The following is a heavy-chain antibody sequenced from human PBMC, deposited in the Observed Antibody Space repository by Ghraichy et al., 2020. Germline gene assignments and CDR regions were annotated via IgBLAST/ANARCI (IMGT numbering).Heavy chain of an antibody. D-gene: IGHD3-22*01. CDR1: GASISSYY. J-gene: IGHJ4*02. V-gene: IGHV4-59*08. CDR2: IYYNGSP. Sequence: SQTLSLTCTVSGASISSYYWSWIRQPPGKGLEWIAFIYYNGSPYYSPSLKGRVTISVDTSRRQFSLKLSSVTAADTAVYYCARRGYYDSSGYYNFDYWGQGTLVTVSS. CDR3: ARRGYYDSSGYYNFDY.